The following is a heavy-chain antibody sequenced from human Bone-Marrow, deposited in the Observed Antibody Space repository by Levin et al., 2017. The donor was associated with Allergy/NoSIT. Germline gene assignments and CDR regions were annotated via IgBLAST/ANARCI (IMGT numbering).Heavy chain of an antibody. CDR1: GESLSSGTYS. Sequence: SETLSLTCAVSGESLSSGTYSWTWIRQPPGKGLEWIGYIYHSGSTYYTPSLKSRVSMSVDRSKNQFSLSLTSVTAADTAVYYCVRGDGYNGGEKFDLWGHGALVTVSS. J-gene: IGHJ5*02. D-gene: IGHD5-24*01. CDR2: IYHSGST. V-gene: IGHV4-30-2*01. CDR3: VRGDGYNGGEKFDL.